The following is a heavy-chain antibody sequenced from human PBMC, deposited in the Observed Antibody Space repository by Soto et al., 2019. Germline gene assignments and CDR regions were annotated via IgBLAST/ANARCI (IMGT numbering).Heavy chain of an antibody. CDR1: GYTFTSYG. V-gene: IGHV1-18*01. CDR2: ISAYNGNT. CDR3: ASFVVITTPAYYYYYGMDV. J-gene: IGHJ6*02. D-gene: IGHD3-22*01. Sequence: QVQLVQSGAEVKKPGASVKVSCKASGYTFTSYGISWVRQAPGQGLAWMGWISAYNGNTNYAQKLQGRVTMTTDTSTSTAYMELRSLRSDDTAVYYCASFVVITTPAYYYYYGMDVWGQGTTVTVSS.